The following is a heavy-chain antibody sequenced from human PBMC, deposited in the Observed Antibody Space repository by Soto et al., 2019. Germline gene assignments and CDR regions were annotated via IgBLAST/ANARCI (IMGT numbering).Heavy chain of an antibody. V-gene: IGHV4-34*01. CDR3: ARKFGRWNYFPAFDY. D-gene: IGHD1-7*01. J-gene: IGHJ4*02. CDR1: GGSISGYY. CDR2: INHSGST. Sequence: PSETLTLTCAVYGGSISGYYWSWIRQPPGKGLEWIGEINHSGSTNYNPSLKSRVTISVDTSKNQFSLKLSSVTAADTAVYYCARKFGRWNYFPAFDYWGQGTLVTVSS.